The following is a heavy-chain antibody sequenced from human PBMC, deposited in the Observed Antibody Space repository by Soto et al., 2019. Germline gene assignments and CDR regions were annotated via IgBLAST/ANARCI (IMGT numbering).Heavy chain of an antibody. CDR3: ARGAMIKDRYYYDSSGYYY. CDR1: GYTFTGYY. V-gene: IGHV1-2*04. J-gene: IGHJ4*02. D-gene: IGHD3-22*01. CDR2: INPNSGGT. Sequence: ASVKVSCKASGYTFTGYYMHWVRQAPGQGLEWMGWINPNSGGTNYAQKFQGWVTMTRDTSISTAYMELSRLRSDDTAVYYCARGAMIKDRYYYDSSGYYYWGQGTLVTVSS.